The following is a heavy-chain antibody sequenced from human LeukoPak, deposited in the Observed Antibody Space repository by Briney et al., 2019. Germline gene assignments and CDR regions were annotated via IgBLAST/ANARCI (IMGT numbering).Heavy chain of an antibody. J-gene: IGHJ4*02. Sequence: GGSLRLSCSVSGVTFSSYTMNWVRQAPGKGLECVSTVSSGSKYMYYADSVKGRFTISRENAKNSLYLQLNSLRAEDTAVYYCATDGPRYTSDWGNYFDYWGQGTLVSVSS. CDR1: GVTFSSYT. CDR3: ATDGPRYTSDWGNYFDY. CDR2: VSSGSKYM. V-gene: IGHV3-21*01. D-gene: IGHD6-19*01.